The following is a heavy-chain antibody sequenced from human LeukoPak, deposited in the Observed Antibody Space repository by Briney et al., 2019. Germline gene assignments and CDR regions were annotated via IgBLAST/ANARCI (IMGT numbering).Heavy chain of an antibody. Sequence: SETLSLTCTVSGYSISSGYYWGWIRQPPGKGLEWIGSIYHSGSTYYNPSLKSRVTISVDTSKNQFSLKLSSVTAADTAVYYCARDSSGYDYELYYFDYWGQGTLVTVSS. J-gene: IGHJ4*02. CDR2: IYHSGST. D-gene: IGHD5-12*01. CDR3: ARDSSGYDYELYYFDY. CDR1: GYSISSGYY. V-gene: IGHV4-38-2*02.